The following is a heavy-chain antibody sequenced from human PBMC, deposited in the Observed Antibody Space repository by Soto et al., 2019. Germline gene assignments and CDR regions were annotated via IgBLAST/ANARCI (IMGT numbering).Heavy chain of an antibody. Sequence: PGGSLRLSCAASGFTFSRYSMNWVRQAPGKGLEWVSYISSSSNSIYYADSVKGRFTISRDNAKNSLHLQMNSLRAEDTAVYYCARADECSTTRCVRWGQGTLVTVSS. D-gene: IGHD1-1*01. CDR3: ARADECSTTRCVR. V-gene: IGHV3-48*01. CDR1: GFTFSRYS. CDR2: ISSSSNSI. J-gene: IGHJ4*02.